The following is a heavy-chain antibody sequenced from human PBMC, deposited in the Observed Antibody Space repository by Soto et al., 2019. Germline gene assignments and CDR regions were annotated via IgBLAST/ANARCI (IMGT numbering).Heavy chain of an antibody. CDR1: GFTLNNYA. D-gene: IGHD2-8*02. CDR3: TTDGVEYVVSGLYYFDH. V-gene: IGHV3-30*04. Sequence: QVQLVESGGGVVQPGTSLRLSCSASGFTLNNYAMNWVRQVPGKGLEWLAFMSYNEKTKYYGDSVRCRFTTYRDDSKNTLYLHMNSLRSEDTAVYYCTTDGVEYVVSGLYYFDHWGQGTLVTVSS. CDR2: MSYNEKTK. J-gene: IGHJ4*02.